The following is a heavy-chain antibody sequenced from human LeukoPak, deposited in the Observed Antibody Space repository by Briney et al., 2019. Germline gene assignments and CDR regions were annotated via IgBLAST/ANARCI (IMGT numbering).Heavy chain of an antibody. Sequence: GGSLRLSCAASGFTFSSYGMHWVRQAPGKGLEWVAFIRYDGISKYYADSVKGRFTISRDNSKNTLYLQMNSLRAEDTAVYYCARGPSGYHNTGGQGTLVTVSS. V-gene: IGHV3-30*02. CDR3: ARGPSGYHNT. CDR2: IRYDGISK. J-gene: IGHJ4*02. CDR1: GFTFSSYG. D-gene: IGHD5-12*01.